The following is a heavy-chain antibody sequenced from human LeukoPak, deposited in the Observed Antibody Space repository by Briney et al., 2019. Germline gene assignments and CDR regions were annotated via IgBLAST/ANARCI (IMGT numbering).Heavy chain of an antibody. Sequence: PGRSLRLSCTASGFTFGDYAMSWFRQAPGKGLEWVGSIRSKAYGGTTEYAASVKGRFTISRDDSKSIAYLQMNSLKTEDTAVYYCTLWANYDSSGPTNYWGQGTLVTVSS. CDR2: IRSKAYGGTT. V-gene: IGHV3-49*03. CDR1: GFTFGDYA. J-gene: IGHJ4*02. CDR3: TLWANYDSSGPTNY. D-gene: IGHD3-22*01.